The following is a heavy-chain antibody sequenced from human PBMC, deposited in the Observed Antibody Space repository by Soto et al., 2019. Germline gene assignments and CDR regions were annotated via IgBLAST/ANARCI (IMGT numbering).Heavy chain of an antibody. CDR3: TRDQGYCSGGSCFYAVSYYYYYMDV. CDR1: GFTFGDYA. J-gene: IGHJ6*03. D-gene: IGHD2-15*01. V-gene: IGHV3-49*03. CDR2: IRSKAYGGTT. Sequence: GGSLRLSCTASGFTFGDYAMSWFRQAPGKGLEWVGFIRSKAYGGTTEYAASVKGRFTISRDDSKSIAYLQMNSLKTEDTAVYYCTRDQGYCSGGSCFYAVSYYYYYMDVWGKGTTVTVSS.